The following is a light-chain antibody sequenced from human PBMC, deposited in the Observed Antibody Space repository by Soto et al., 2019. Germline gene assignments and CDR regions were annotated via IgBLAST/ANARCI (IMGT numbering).Light chain of an antibody. CDR3: TSYTTSSPYLV. CDR1: SSDDGGYNY. Sequence: QSALTQPASVSGSPGQSITISCTGTSSDDGGYNYVSWYQHHPGKAPKLMIYDVTNRPSGVSNRFSGSKSSNTASLTISGLQAEDEADYYCTSYTTSSPYLVFGGGTKLTVL. CDR2: DVT. V-gene: IGLV2-14*03. J-gene: IGLJ3*02.